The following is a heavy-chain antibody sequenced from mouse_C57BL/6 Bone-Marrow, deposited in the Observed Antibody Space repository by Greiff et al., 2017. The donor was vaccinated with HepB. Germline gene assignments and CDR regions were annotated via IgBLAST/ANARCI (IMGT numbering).Heavy chain of an antibody. Sequence: QVQLQQSGAELMKPGASVKLSCKATGYTFTGYWIEWVKQRPGHGLEWIGEILPGSGSTNYNEKFKGKATFTADTSSNTAYMQLSSLTTVDSVILYCERELVYYYGNSRNDRCFDVWGTATTSTPSP. CDR3: ERELVYYYGNSRNDRCFDV. CDR2: ILPGSGST. J-gene: IGHJ1*03. D-gene: IGHD1-1*01. V-gene: IGHV1-9*01. CDR1: GYTFTGYW.